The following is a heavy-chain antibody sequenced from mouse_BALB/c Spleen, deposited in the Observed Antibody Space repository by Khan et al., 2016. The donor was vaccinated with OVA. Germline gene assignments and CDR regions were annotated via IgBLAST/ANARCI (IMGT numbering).Heavy chain of an antibody. V-gene: IGHV1-4*01. CDR2: INPRSDYT. CDR3: ARRTTWDAMDY. CDR1: GYTFTSNT. D-gene: IGHD2-14*01. J-gene: IGHJ4*01. Sequence: QVQLKQSGAELSRPGASVKMSCKASGYTFTSNTMHWVKQRPGQGLEWIGYINPRSDYTIYSQKFKDKATLTADISSSTAYLQLSSLTSDDSAVYDCARRTTWDAMDYWGQGTSVTVSS.